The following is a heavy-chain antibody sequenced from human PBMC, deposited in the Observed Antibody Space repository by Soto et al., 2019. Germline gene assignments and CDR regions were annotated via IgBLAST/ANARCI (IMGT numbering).Heavy chain of an antibody. CDR1: GDSFRNFD. CDR3: ARYIFGQGFKA. V-gene: IGHV1-8*01. CDR2: MRADSGDT. Sequence: QVQLVQPGAEVRKPGASVKVSCEASGDSFRNFDFNWVRQPSGQGLEWIGWMRADSGDTGHAQKFQGRVTMTRDTSMSTAYMELSSLRVEDTAVYYCARYIFGQGFKAWGQGTLVFVSS. D-gene: IGHD3-3*02. J-gene: IGHJ5*02.